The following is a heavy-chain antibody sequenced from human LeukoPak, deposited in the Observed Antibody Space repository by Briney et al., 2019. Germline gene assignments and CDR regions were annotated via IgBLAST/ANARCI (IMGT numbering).Heavy chain of an antibody. Sequence: PSETLSLTCTVSGGSISSGSYYWSWIRQPPGKGLEWIGSIYYSGSTYYNPSLKSRVTISVDTSKNQFSLKLSSVTAADTAVYYCAAYLMRDAFDIWGQGTMVTVSS. J-gene: IGHJ3*02. V-gene: IGHV4-39*01. CDR2: IYYSGST. CDR3: AAYLMRDAFDI. D-gene: IGHD3-10*01. CDR1: GGSISSGSYY.